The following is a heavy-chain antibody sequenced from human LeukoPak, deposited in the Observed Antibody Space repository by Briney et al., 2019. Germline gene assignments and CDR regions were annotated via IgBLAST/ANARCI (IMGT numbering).Heavy chain of an antibody. Sequence: PGGSLRLSCAASGFTVSSNYMSWVRQAPGKGLEWASVIYSGGSTYYADSVKGRFTISRDNSKNTLYLQMNSLRAEDTAVYYCARDQAHYYGSGSYKFYYYYGMDVWGQGTTVTVSS. V-gene: IGHV3-66*01. CDR2: IYSGGST. CDR1: GFTVSSNY. CDR3: ARDQAHYYGSGSYKFYYYYGMDV. J-gene: IGHJ6*02. D-gene: IGHD3-10*01.